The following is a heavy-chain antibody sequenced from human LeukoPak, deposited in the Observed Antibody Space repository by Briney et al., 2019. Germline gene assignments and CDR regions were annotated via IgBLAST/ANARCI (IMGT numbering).Heavy chain of an antibody. J-gene: IGHJ3*02. V-gene: IGHV1-2*02. CDR3: ARINTISAFDI. CDR1: GYTFTGYY. Sequence: ASVKVSCKASGYTFTGYYMHWVRQAPGQGLEWMGWINPNSGGTNYAQKFQGRVTMTRDTSITTAYMELRWLTSDDAAVYYCARINTISAFDIWGQGTMVTVSS. D-gene: IGHD3-9*01. CDR2: INPNSGGT.